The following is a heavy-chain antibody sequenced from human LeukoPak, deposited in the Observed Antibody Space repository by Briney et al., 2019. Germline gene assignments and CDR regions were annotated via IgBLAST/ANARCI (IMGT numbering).Heavy chain of an antibody. CDR2: IYSGGST. V-gene: IGHV3-53*01. D-gene: IGHD3-22*01. CDR1: GFTVSSNY. CDR3: ARATYYYDSRRYTNWFDP. J-gene: IGHJ5*02. Sequence: PGGSLRLSCAASGFTVSSNYMRWVRQAPGKGLEWVSVIYSGGSTYYADSVKGRFTISRDNSKNTLYLQMNSLRAEDTAVYYCARATYYYDSRRYTNWFDPWGQGTLVTVSS.